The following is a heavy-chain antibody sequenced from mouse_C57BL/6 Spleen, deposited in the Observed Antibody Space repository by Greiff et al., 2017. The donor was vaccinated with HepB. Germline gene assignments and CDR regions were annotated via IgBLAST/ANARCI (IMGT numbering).Heavy chain of an antibody. CDR3: ARDGNYGWDDY. J-gene: IGHJ2*01. V-gene: IGHV1-76*01. Sequence: VQVVESGAELVRPGASVKLSCKASGYTFTDYYINWVKQRPGQGLEWIARIYPGSGNTYYNEKFKGKATLTAEKSSSTAYMQLSSLTSEDSAVYFCARDGNYGWDDYWGQGTTLTVSS. CDR1: GYTFTDYY. CDR2: IYPGSGNT. D-gene: IGHD2-1*01.